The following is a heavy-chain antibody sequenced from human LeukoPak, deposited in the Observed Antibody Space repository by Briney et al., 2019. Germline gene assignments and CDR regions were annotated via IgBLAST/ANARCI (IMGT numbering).Heavy chain of an antibody. V-gene: IGHV3-74*01. Sequence: GGSLRLSCAASGFTFSDYWMHWVRQVPGKGLVWVSRVNSDGSSTSYADSVKGRFTISRDNSKDTLFLQMHSLRPGDTAVYYCVREDTPATANYWGQGTLVTISS. CDR3: VREDTPATANY. CDR2: VNSDGSST. D-gene: IGHD2-21*02. CDR1: GFTFSDYW. J-gene: IGHJ4*02.